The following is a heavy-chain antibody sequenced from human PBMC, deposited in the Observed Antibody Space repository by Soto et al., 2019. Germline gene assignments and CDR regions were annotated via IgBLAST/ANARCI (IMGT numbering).Heavy chain of an antibody. CDR2: VYYTGTT. CDR1: GGSMNTYY. D-gene: IGHD4-17*01. V-gene: IGHV4-59*01. CDR3: ARASMTTIPMDV. J-gene: IGHJ6*02. Sequence: QVQLQESGPGLVKPSETLSLTCNVSGGSMNTYYWTWIRKPPGKGLAWIGYVYYTGTTNSKPSLKSRVIISVDTSKNHFSLKLTSVTSADTAMYYCARASMTTIPMDVWGRGTMVTVSS.